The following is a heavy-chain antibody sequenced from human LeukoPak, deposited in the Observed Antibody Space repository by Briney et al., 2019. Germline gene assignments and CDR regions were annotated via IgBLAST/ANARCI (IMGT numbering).Heavy chain of an antibody. CDR2: IIPIFGTA. V-gene: IGHV1-69*13. CDR1: GGTFSSYA. Sequence: VKVSCKASGGTFSSYAISWVRQAPGQGLEWMGRIIPIFGTANYAQKFQGRVTITTDESTSTAYMELSSLRSEDTAVYYCARPARGYSYGNFDYWGQGTLVTVSS. CDR3: ARPARGYSYGNFDY. J-gene: IGHJ4*02. D-gene: IGHD5-18*01.